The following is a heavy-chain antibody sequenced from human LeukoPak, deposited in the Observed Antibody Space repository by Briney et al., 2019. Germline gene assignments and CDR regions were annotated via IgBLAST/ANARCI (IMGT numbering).Heavy chain of an antibody. D-gene: IGHD4-17*01. CDR1: GXTFSSYA. Sequence: GGSLRLSCSASGXTFSSYAMHWVRQAPGKGLEYVSAISSNGGSTYYADSVKGRFTISRDNSKNTLYLQMSSLRAEDTAVYYCARHGDYVGVDSWGQGTLVTVSS. V-gene: IGHV3-64D*09. J-gene: IGHJ5*01. CDR2: ISSNGGST. CDR3: ARHGDYVGVDS.